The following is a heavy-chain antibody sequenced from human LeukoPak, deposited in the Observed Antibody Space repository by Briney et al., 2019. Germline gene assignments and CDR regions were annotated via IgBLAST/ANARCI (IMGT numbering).Heavy chain of an antibody. V-gene: IGHV3-48*04. CDR2: ISSSSSTI. D-gene: IGHD1-26*01. Sequence: GGSLRLSCAASGFTFSSYSMNWVRQAPGKGLEWVSYISSSSSTIYYADSVKGRFTISRDNAKNSLYLQMNSLRAEDTAVYYCARDGSYSRYYGMDVWGQGTTVTVSS. J-gene: IGHJ6*02. CDR1: GFTFSSYS. CDR3: ARDGSYSRYYGMDV.